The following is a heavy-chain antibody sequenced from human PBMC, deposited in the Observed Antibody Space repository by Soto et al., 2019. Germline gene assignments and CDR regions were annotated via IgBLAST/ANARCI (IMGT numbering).Heavy chain of an antibody. Sequence: EVQLLESGGGLVQPGGSLRLSCAASGFTFSSYAMSWVRQAPGKGLEWVSAISGSSESTYFADSVKGRFTISRDTSKNTRYLTMNSQRADDTAVYYCAKGDDYNYGGSGGPNYYWGQGTLVTVSS. CDR2: ISGSSEST. CDR3: AKGDDYNYGGSGGPNYY. V-gene: IGHV3-23*01. J-gene: IGHJ4*02. D-gene: IGHD4-4*01. CDR1: GFTFSSYA.